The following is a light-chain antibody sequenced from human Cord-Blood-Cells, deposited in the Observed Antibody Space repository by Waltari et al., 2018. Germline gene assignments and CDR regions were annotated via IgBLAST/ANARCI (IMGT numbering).Light chain of an antibody. CDR2: LGS. CDR3: MQALQTPT. Sequence: DIVMTQYPLSLPVTPGEPASISCSSSQSLLHSNGYNYLDWYLQKPGQSPQLLIYLGSNRASGVPDRFSGSGSGTDFTLKISRVEAEDVGVYYCMQALQTPTFGGGTKVEIK. V-gene: IGKV2-28*01. J-gene: IGKJ4*01. CDR1: QSLLHSNGYNY.